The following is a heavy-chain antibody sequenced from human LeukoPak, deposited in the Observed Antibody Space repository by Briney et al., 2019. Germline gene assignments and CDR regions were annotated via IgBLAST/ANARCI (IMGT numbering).Heavy chain of an antibody. CDR1: GFTVSSNY. J-gene: IGHJ4*02. D-gene: IGHD3-22*01. V-gene: IGHV3-23*01. CDR2: ISGSGGST. CDR3: AKDRGYDSSGGDLDY. Sequence: GGSLRLSRAASGFTVSSNYMSWVRQAPGKGLEWVSAISGSGGSTYYADSVKGRFTISRDNSKNTLYLQMNSLRAEDTAVYYCAKDRGYDSSGGDLDYWGQGTLVTVSS.